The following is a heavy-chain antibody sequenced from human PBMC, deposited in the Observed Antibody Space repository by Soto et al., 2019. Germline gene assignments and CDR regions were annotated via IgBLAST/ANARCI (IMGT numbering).Heavy chain of an antibody. J-gene: IGHJ4*02. CDR3: SRISGYYLIADY. V-gene: IGHV1-3*05. Sequence: QVQLVQSGAEEKKPGASVKVSCKASGYTFTSYAMHWVRQAPGQRLEWMGWITAGNGNTKYSQKFQGRVTITRDTSASTAYMELSTLRSEDTAVYYCSRISGYYLIADYWGQGTLVTVSS. CDR2: ITAGNGNT. D-gene: IGHD3-22*01. CDR1: GYTFTSYA.